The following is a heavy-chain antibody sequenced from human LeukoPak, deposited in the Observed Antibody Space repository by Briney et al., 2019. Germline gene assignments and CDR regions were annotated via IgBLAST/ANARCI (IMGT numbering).Heavy chain of an antibody. Sequence: SETLSLTCAVSGGSISSGGYSWSWIWQPPGKGLEWIGYIYHSGSTYYNPSLKSRVTISVDRSKNQFSLKLSSVTAADTAVYYCARVGGSSAKTTGDYFDYWGQGTLVTVSS. CDR1: GGSISSGGYS. CDR3: ARVGGSSAKTTGDYFDY. V-gene: IGHV4-30-2*01. J-gene: IGHJ4*02. CDR2: IYHSGST. D-gene: IGHD1-26*01.